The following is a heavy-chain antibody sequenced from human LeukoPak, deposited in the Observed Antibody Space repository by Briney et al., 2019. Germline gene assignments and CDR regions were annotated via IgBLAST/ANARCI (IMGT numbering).Heavy chain of an antibody. CDR2: IWYDGSNE. CDR3: ARASGPFDY. V-gene: IGHV3-33*01. CDR1: GFSFSTYG. Sequence: GGSLRLSCAASGFSFSTYGMHWVRQAPGKGLEWMAVIWYDGSNEYYADSVKGRFTISRDNSKNTLYLQMNSLRAEDTALYYCARASGPFDYWGQGTLVTVSS. D-gene: IGHD3-10*01. J-gene: IGHJ4*02.